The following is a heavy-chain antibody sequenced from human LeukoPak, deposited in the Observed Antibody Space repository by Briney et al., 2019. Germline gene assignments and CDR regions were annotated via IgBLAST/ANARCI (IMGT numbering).Heavy chain of an antibody. CDR3: ASLGGMEEY. CDR2: VYYSGST. J-gene: IGHJ4*02. Sequence: SETLSLTCTVSGGSISSSSYSWGWIRQPPGQGLEWIGSVYYSGSTYFNPSLKSRLTISVDTSKNQFSLNLSSVTAADTAVYYCASLGGMEEYWGQGTLVTVSS. CDR1: GGSISSSSYS. D-gene: IGHD4-23*01. V-gene: IGHV4-39*01.